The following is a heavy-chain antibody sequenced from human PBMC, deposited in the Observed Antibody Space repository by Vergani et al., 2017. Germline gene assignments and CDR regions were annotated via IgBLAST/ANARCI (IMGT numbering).Heavy chain of an antibody. Sequence: QLQLQESGSGLVKPSQTLSLTCAVSGGSISSGSYSWSWIRQPPGKGLEWIRHISHSGSTYYNPSLMSRVTISVDRSKNQFSLRLSSLTAADTTVYYCAGVDRDYTTSYYYYYYMDV. V-gene: IGHV4-30-2*01. CDR1: GGSISSGSYS. CDR3: AGVDRDYTTSYYYYYYMDV. J-gene: IGHJ6*03. D-gene: IGHD4-11*01. CDR2: ISHSGST.